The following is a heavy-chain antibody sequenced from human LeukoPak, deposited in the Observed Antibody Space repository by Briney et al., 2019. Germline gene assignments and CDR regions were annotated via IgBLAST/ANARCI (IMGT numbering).Heavy chain of an antibody. CDR3: ARFAFSSLRIDY. CDR2: IYTDGIT. Sequence: KPSETLSLTCNVSGAPIRAHGYYRTWIRQPAGKGLEWIGRIYTDGITNYSPSLRSRVTISVDKSKNQFSLKLNSVTAADTAVYYCARFAFSSLRIDYWGQGALVIVSS. V-gene: IGHV4-61*02. D-gene: IGHD3-16*01. CDR1: GAPIRAHGYY. J-gene: IGHJ4*02.